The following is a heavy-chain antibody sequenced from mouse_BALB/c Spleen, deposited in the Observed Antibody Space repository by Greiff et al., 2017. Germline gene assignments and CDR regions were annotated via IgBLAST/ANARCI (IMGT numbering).Heavy chain of an antibody. J-gene: IGHJ4*01. CDR2: ISSGSSTI. CDR3: ARKGWLPAMDY. D-gene: IGHD2-3*01. CDR1: GFTFSSFG. V-gene: IGHV5-17*02. Sequence: EVQGVESGGGLVQPGGSRKLSCAASGFTFSSFGMHWVRQAPEKGLEWVAYISSGSSTIYYADTVKGRFTISRDNPKNTLFLQMTSLRSEDTAMYYCARKGWLPAMDYWGQGTSVTVSS.